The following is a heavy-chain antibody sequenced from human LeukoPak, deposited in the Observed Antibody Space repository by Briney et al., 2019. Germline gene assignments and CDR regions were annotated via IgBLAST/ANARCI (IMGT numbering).Heavy chain of an antibody. CDR2: MNPNSGNT. V-gene: IGHV1-8*01. J-gene: IGHJ6*02. D-gene: IGHD6-6*01. Sequence: ASVKVSCKASGYTFTSYDINWVRQATGQGLEWMGWMNPNSGNTGYAQKFQGRVTMTRNTSISSAYMELSSLRSEDTAVYYCARSAARPEDYYGMDVWGQGTTVTVSS. CDR3: ARSAARPEDYYGMDV. CDR1: GYTFTSYD.